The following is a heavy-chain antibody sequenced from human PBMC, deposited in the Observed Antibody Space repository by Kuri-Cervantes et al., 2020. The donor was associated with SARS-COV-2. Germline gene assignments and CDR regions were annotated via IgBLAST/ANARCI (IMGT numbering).Heavy chain of an antibody. CDR3: ARDGGGRPTHSDY. J-gene: IGHJ4*02. V-gene: IGHV3-21*01. CDR2: ISSSSSYI. D-gene: IGHD2-15*01. Sequence: LSLTCAASGFTFSSYGMNWVRQAPGKGLEYVSSISSSSSYIYYADSVKGRFTISRDNAKNSLHPQMNSLRAEDTAVCYCARDGGGRPTHSDYWGQGTLVTVSS. CDR1: GFTFSSYG.